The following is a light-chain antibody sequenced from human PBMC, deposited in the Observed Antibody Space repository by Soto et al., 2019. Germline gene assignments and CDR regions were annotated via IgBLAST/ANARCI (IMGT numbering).Light chain of an antibody. CDR1: QSVSSSY. V-gene: IGKV3-20*01. J-gene: IGKJ1*01. Sequence: EIVLTQSPGTLSLSPGERATLSCRASQSVSSSYLAWYQQKPGQAPRLLIYGASSMATGIPDRFSGSGSGTDFTLTISRLEPEDFAMYYCQQYGSSPSWTFVQGTKVDSK. CDR3: QQYGSSPSWT. CDR2: GAS.